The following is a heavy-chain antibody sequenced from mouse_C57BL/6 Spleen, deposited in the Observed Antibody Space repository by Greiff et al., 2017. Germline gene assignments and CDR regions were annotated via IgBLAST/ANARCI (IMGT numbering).Heavy chain of an antibody. J-gene: IGHJ4*01. CDR3: ARRWLLLAMDY. CDR2: ISSGGSYT. D-gene: IGHD1-1*02. V-gene: IGHV5-6*01. Sequence: EVQLVESGGDLVKPGGSLKLSCAASGFTFSSYGMSWVRQTPDKRLEWVATISSGGSYTYYPASVKGRFTISRDNARNTLYQQMSSLKSEDTAMYYYARRWLLLAMDYWGQGTSVTVSS. CDR1: GFTFSSYG.